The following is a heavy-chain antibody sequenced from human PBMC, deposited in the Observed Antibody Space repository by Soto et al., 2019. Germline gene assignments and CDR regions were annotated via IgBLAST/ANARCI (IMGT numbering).Heavy chain of an antibody. CDR2: IYYSGST. V-gene: IGHV4-31*03. D-gene: IGHD5-12*01. J-gene: IGHJ6*02. CDR3: ARGSRDGYNFHYYYGMDV. Sequence: SETLSLTCTVSGGSISSGGYYWSWIRQHPGKGLEWIGYIYYSGSTYYNPSLKSRVTISVDTSKNQFSLKLSSVTAADTAVYYCARGSRDGYNFHYYYGMDVRGQGTTVTVSS. CDR1: GGSISSGGYY.